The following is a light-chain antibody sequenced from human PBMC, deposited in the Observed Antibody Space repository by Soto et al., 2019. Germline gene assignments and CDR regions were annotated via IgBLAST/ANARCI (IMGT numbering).Light chain of an antibody. Sequence: EIVLTQSPGTLSLSPGDTATLSCRASQSVSNTYLAWYQQKPGQAPRLLIYSASLKPAGIPDRFSGSGSATDFTLTISRLEPEDFALFYCHQYGSSPITFGQGTRLEI. CDR1: QSVSNTY. CDR2: SAS. V-gene: IGKV3-20*01. J-gene: IGKJ5*01. CDR3: HQYGSSPIT.